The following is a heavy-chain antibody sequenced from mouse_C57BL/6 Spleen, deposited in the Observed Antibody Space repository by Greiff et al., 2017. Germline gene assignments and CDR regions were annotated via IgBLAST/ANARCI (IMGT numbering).Heavy chain of an antibody. CDR3: ARGLGDWYFDV. J-gene: IGHJ1*03. V-gene: IGHV1-4*01. CDR2: INPSSGYT. Sequence: VKLMESGAELARPGASVKMSCKASGYTFTSYTMHWVKQRPGQGLEWIGYINPSSGYTKYNQKFKDKATLTADKSSSTAYMQLSSLTSEDSAVYYCARGLGDWYFDVWGTGTTVTVSS. CDR1: GYTFTSYT. D-gene: IGHD4-1*01.